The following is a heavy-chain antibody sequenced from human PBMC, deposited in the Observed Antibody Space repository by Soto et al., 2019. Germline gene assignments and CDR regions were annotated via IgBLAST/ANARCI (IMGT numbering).Heavy chain of an antibody. J-gene: IGHJ4*02. CDR2: INPSGNT. D-gene: IGHD3-9*01. Sequence: QVQLVQSGAELKKPGASVKVSCKASGYTLTANYLHWVRQAPGQGLEWMGRINPSGNTNYAQRFQGRVTMTWDASLNTAYLALSSLKSEDTAVYYCARPPGSISDWYYFDSWGQGTLVTVSS. CDR1: GYTLTANY. CDR3: ARPPGSISDWYYFDS. V-gene: IGHV1-2*02.